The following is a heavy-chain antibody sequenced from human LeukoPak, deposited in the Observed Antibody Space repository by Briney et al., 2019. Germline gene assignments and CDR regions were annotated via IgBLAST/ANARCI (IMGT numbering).Heavy chain of an antibody. V-gene: IGHV3-30*02. D-gene: IGHD2-21*02. CDR2: IRYDGSNK. J-gene: IGHJ4*02. CDR3: AKEGTASKPSDLDY. CDR1: GFIFSDYG. Sequence: PGGSLRLSCAASGFIFSDYGMHWVRQAPGKGLEWVTFIRYDGSNKYYADSVKGRFTISRDNSKNTLYLQMNSLTSEDTAVYYCAKEGTASKPSDLDYGGQGTLVTVSS.